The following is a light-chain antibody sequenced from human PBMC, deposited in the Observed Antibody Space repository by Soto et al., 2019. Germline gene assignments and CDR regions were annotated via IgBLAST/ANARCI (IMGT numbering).Light chain of an antibody. CDR2: DAS. J-gene: IGKJ3*01. CDR3: QQRSNWPPEVT. Sequence: EIVLTQSPDTQSLSPGERATLSGRDSQSVSSSLAWYQQKPGQAPRLLIYDASNRATGIPARFSGSGSGTDFTLTISSLEPEDFAVYYCQQRSNWPPEVTFGPGTKVDIK. CDR1: QSVSSS. V-gene: IGKV3-11*01.